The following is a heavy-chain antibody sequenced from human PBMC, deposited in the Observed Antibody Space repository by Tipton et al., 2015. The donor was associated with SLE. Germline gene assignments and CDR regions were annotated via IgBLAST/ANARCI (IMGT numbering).Heavy chain of an antibody. CDR1: GGSIRGHY. D-gene: IGHD3-10*01. J-gene: IGHJ5*02. V-gene: IGHV4-59*11. Sequence: LRLSCSVSGGSIRGHYWNWVRQPPGKGLEWIGNINYSGSTKYNPSLKSRVTISVDTSKNQFSLKMSSVTAADTAVYYCARGVLTVSYQINWFGPWGLGTLVTVSS. CDR3: ARGVLTVSYQINWFGP. CDR2: INYSGST.